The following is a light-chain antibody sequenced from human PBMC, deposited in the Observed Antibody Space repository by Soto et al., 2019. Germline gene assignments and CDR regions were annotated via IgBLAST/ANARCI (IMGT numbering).Light chain of an antibody. Sequence: QSALTQPRSVSESPGQSVTISCTGTSSDVGDYNSVSWYQQHPGKAPKLLLFDVATRPSGVPDRFSGSKSANRASLTISGLQPEDEADYYCCSYLGSYTYVFGTGTKLTVL. V-gene: IGLV2-11*01. CDR3: CSYLGSYTYV. J-gene: IGLJ1*01. CDR1: SSDVGDYNS. CDR2: DVA.